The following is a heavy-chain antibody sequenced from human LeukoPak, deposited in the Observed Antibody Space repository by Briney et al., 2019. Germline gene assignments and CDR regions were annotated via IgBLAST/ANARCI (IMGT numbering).Heavy chain of an antibody. J-gene: IGHJ6*03. D-gene: IGHD6-6*01. CDR3: ARVVWDYYYMDV. V-gene: IGHV4-34*01. Sequence: PSETLSLTCAVYGGSFSGYYWSWIRQPPGKGLEWIGEINHSGSTNYNPSLKSRVTISVDTSKNQFSLKLSSVTAADTAVYYCARVVWDYYYMDVRGKGTTVTVSS. CDR1: GGSFSGYY. CDR2: INHSGST.